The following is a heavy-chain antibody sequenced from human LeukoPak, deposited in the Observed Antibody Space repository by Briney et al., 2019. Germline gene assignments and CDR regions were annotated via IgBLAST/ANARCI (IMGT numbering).Heavy chain of an antibody. CDR2: INHSGST. V-gene: IGHV4-34*01. CDR3: ARGVRYYYDSSGYEDY. J-gene: IGHJ4*02. Sequence: SETLSLTCAVYGGSFSVYYWSWIRQPPGKGLEWIGEINHSGSTNYNPSLKSRVTISVDTSKNQFSLKLSSVTAADTAVYYCARGVRYYYDSSGYEDYWGQGTLVTVSS. D-gene: IGHD3-22*01. CDR1: GGSFSVYY.